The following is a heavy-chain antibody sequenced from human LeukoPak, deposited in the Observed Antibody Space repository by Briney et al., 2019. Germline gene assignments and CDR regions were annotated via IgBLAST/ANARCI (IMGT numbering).Heavy chain of an antibody. J-gene: IGHJ6*03. Sequence: SETLSLTCTVSGGSISGSTYCWGWIRQPPGEGLEWTGSISYSGTTYYNPTLKSRVTISVDTSKNQLSLELSSVTAADTAVYYCARSSGFTIFGVAPYYYMDVWGRGTTVTVSS. V-gene: IGHV4-39*07. D-gene: IGHD3-3*01. CDR1: GGSISGSTYC. CDR3: ARSSGFTIFGVAPYYYMDV. CDR2: ISYSGTT.